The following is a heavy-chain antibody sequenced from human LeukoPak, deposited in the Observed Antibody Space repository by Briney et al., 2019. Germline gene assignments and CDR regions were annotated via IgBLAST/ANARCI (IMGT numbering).Heavy chain of an antibody. CDR1: GGSFSGYY. CDR2: INHSGST. J-gene: IGHJ4*02. Sequence: SEALSLTCAVYGGSFSGYYWSWIRQPPGKGLEWIGEINHSGSTNYNPSLRSRVTISVDTSKNQFSLKLSSVTAADTAVYYCASGYSYGYVTGYWGQGTLVTVSS. D-gene: IGHD5-18*01. V-gene: IGHV4-34*01. CDR3: ASGYSYGYVTGY.